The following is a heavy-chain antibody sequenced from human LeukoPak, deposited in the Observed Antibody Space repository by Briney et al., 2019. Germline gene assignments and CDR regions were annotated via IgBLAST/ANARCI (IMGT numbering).Heavy chain of an antibody. Sequence: PGGSLRLSCAASGFTFSSYWMSWVRQAPGKGLEWVANIRQDGSEKYYVDSVKGRFTISRDNAKNSLYLQMNSLRAEDTAVYYCARDGDGYNYPYWGQGTLVTVSS. CDR1: GFTFSSYW. D-gene: IGHD5-24*01. CDR2: IRQDGSEK. V-gene: IGHV3-7*01. J-gene: IGHJ4*02. CDR3: ARDGDGYNYPY.